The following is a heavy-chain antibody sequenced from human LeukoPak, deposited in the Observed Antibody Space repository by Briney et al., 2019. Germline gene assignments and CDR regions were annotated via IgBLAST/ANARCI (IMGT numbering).Heavy chain of an antibody. J-gene: IGHJ5*02. CDR3: AKDSARGGARGAWSEP. D-gene: IGHD1-26*01. CDR2: MSGSGGST. V-gene: IGHV3-23*01. CDR1: GFLYSSYA. Sequence: VGSLRLSCAASGFLYSSYAMTWVPQAPGKGLEWVSAMSGSGGSTYYADYVKGRFTISRDNSKNTLYLEMNSLRAEDMAVYYCAKDSARGGARGAWSEPWGEGTMVTVSS.